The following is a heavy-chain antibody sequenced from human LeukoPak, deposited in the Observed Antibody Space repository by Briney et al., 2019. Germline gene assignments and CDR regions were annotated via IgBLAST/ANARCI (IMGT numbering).Heavy chain of an antibody. Sequence: GGSLRLSCAVSGFTFSSYVMSWVRQAPGKGLEWVSSISSSSSYIYYADSVKGRFTISRDNAKNSLYLQMNSLRAEDTAVYYCARASSSWYDAFDIWGQGTMVTVSS. D-gene: IGHD6-13*01. CDR1: GFTFSSYV. J-gene: IGHJ3*02. CDR2: ISSSSSYI. CDR3: ARASSSWYDAFDI. V-gene: IGHV3-21*01.